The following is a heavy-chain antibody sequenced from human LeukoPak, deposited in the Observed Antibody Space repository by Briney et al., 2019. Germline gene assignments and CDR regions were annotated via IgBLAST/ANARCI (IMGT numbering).Heavy chain of an antibody. CDR2: ISGSSSYI. CDR3: ARAGYCSGGSCYSFDAFDI. V-gene: IGHV3-21*04. Sequence: GGSLRLSCAASGFTFSSYSMNWVRQAPGKGLEWVSCISGSSSYIYSADSVKGRFTISRHNAKNSLYLQMNSLRAEDTALYYCARAGYCSGGSCYSFDAFDIWGQGTMVTVSS. J-gene: IGHJ3*02. D-gene: IGHD2-15*01. CDR1: GFTFSSYS.